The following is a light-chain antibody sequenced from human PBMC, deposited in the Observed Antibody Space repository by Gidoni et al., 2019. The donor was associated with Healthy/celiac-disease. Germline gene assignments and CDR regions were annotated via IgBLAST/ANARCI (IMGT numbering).Light chain of an antibody. J-gene: IGKJ3*01. Sequence: ELVLTQSPATLSLSPGERATLSCRASQRVSSYLAWYQQKPGQAPRLLIYDASNRATGIPARFSGSGSGTDFTLTISSLEPEDFAVYYCQQRSNWPGTFGPGTKVDIK. CDR1: QRVSSY. V-gene: IGKV3-11*01. CDR2: DAS. CDR3: QQRSNWPGT.